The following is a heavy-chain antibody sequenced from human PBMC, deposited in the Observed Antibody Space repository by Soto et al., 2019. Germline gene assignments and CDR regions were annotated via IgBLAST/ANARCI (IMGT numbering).Heavy chain of an antibody. J-gene: IGHJ4*02. CDR3: ASGTGYSRGWILNY. V-gene: IGHV1-46*01. CDR1: GYTFTSYY. Sequence: QVQLVQSGAEVKKPGASVKVSCKASGYTFTSYYMHCVRQAPGQGLEWMGIIHPSGGSTSYAQKVQGRVTMTRDTSTRTVYMELSSRRSEHTAVYDCASGTGYSRGWILNYWGQGTLVTVSS. D-gene: IGHD6-19*01. CDR2: IHPSGGST.